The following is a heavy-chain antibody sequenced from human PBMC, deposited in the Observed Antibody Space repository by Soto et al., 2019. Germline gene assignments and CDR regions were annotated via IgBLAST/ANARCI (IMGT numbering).Heavy chain of an antibody. Sequence: QITLKESGPTLVKPTQTLTLTCTFSGVSLSTSGVGVGWIRQPPGKALEWLALSYWHDDKHYSPSLKSRLTIAKDTSKNQVVLTMTNMDPVHTATYYCAHRYFANDAFDVWGQGRMVTVSS. J-gene: IGHJ3*01. CDR3: AHRYFANDAFDV. D-gene: IGHD3-9*01. V-gene: IGHV2-5*01. CDR1: GVSLSTSGVG. CDR2: SYWHDDK.